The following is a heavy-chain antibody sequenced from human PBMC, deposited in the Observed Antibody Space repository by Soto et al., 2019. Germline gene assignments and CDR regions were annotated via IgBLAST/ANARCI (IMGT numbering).Heavy chain of an antibody. CDR1: GFTFSSYA. V-gene: IGHV3-23*01. CDR3: ARGSFGGIVVVSFDY. D-gene: IGHD3-16*02. Sequence: EVQLLESGGGLVHPGGSLRLSCAASGFTFSSYAMSWVRQAPGKGLEWVSSISDSGGSTYYADSAKGRFTISRDNSKNTLSLHINSLGAEDTAVYYCARGSFGGIVVVSFDYWGQGTLVTVSS. CDR2: ISDSGGST. J-gene: IGHJ4*02.